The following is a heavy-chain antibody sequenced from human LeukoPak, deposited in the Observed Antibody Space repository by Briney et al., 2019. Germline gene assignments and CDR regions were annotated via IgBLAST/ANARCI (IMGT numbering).Heavy chain of an antibody. V-gene: IGHV4-34*01. CDR2: INHSGST. D-gene: IGHD5-18*01. CDR1: GGSFSGYY. CDR3: ARAERLWSPNDY. Sequence: SETLSLTCAVYGGSFSGYYWSWIRQPPGKGLEWIGEINHSGSTNYNPSLKSRVTISVDTSKNQFSLKLSSGTAADTAVYYCARAERLWSPNDYWGQGTLVTVSS. J-gene: IGHJ4*02.